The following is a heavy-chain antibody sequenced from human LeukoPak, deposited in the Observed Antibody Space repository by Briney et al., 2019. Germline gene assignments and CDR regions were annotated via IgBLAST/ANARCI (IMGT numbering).Heavy chain of an antibody. V-gene: IGHV4-59*01. Sequence: PSETLSLTCSVSGYSISRNYHWGWIRQAPGKGLEWIGYIFYSGGTNYNSSLKSRVTLSIDTSKNQFSLELTSVTAADTAVYYCARIGAAGTRYYFDYWSQGTLVTVSS. CDR3: ARIGAAGTRYYFDY. CDR2: IFYSGGT. D-gene: IGHD6-13*01. J-gene: IGHJ4*02. CDR1: GYSISRNYH.